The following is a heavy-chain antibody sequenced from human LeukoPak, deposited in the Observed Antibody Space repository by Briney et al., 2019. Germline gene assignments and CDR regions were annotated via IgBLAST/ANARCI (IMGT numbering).Heavy chain of an antibody. V-gene: IGHV1-18*01. J-gene: IGHJ4*02. CDR3: ARAGTTLLLDY. D-gene: IGHD4-11*01. Sequence: ASVKVSCKASGYTFTSYGIIWVRQAPGQGLQWMGWISAHNGKISYAQNLQGRVTMTTDTSTNTVYLELRSLTSDDTAVYYCARAGTTLLLDYWGQGTLVTVSS. CDR2: ISAHNGKI. CDR1: GYTFTSYG.